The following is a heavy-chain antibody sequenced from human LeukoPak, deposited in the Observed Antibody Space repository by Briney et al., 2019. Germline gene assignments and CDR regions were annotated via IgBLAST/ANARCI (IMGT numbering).Heavy chain of an antibody. J-gene: IGHJ4*02. CDR1: GFTFSSYA. CDR3: AKDRVVRGVMGAGGY. CDR2: ISGSGGDT. Sequence: QSGGSLRLSCAASGFTFSSYAMSWVRQAPGKGLEWVSAISGSGGDTYYADSVKGRFTISRDNSKNTLYLQMNSLRAEDTAVYYCAKDRVVRGVMGAGGYWGQGTLVTVSS. D-gene: IGHD3-10*01. V-gene: IGHV3-23*01.